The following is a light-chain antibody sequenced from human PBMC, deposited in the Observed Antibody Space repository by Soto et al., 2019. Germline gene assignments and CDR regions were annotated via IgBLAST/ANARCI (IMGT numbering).Light chain of an antibody. CDR1: QSISSY. J-gene: IGKJ4*01. CDR2: AAS. CDR3: QQSYSTPLT. Sequence: DIQMTQSPSSLSASVGDRVTITCRASQSISSYLNWYQQKPGKAPKLLIYAASSLQSGVPSRFSGSRTSTDFTLTISSLQPEDFVTYYCQQSYSTPLTFGGGTKVEIK. V-gene: IGKV1-39*01.